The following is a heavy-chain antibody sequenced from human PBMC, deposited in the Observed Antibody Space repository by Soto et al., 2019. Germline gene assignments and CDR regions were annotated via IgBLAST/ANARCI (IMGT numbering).Heavy chain of an antibody. CDR1: GFTFSSYA. D-gene: IGHD3-10*01. CDR2: ISSNGGRT. Sequence: EVQLVESGGGLVQPGGSLRLSCAASGFTFSSYAMHWVRQAPGKGLEYVSAISSNGGRTYYANSVKGRFTISRDNSKNTLYLQMGSLRAEDMAVYYCARGGGDYYGSGSPNDYWGQGTLVTVSS. CDR3: ARGGGDYYGSGSPNDY. J-gene: IGHJ4*02. V-gene: IGHV3-64*01.